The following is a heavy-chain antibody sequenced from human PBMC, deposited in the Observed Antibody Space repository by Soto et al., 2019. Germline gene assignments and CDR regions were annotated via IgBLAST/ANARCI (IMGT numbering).Heavy chain of an antibody. CDR1: GGSISSYY. J-gene: IGHJ3*02. D-gene: IGHD2-15*01. V-gene: IGHV4-59*08. CDR2: IYYSGST. Sequence: SETLSLTCAVSGGSISSYYWSWIRQPPGKGLEWIGYIYYSGSTNYNPSLKSRVTISVDTSKNQFSLKLSSVTAADTAVYYCARLVRYCSGGSCYFTRDAFDIWGQGTMVTVSS. CDR3: ARLVRYCSGGSCYFTRDAFDI.